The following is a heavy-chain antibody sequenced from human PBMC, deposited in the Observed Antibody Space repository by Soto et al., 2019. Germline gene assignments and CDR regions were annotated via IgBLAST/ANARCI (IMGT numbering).Heavy chain of an antibody. D-gene: IGHD1-7*01. J-gene: IGHJ6*02. CDR3: AKELSPNYAAVYYYYYGMDV. CDR2: ISGSGGST. Sequence: HPGGSLRLSCAASGFTFSSYAMSWVRQAPGKGLEWVSAISGSGGSTYYADSVKGRFTISRDNSKNTLYLQMNSLRAEDTAVYYCAKELSPNYAAVYYYYYGMDVWGQGTTVTVSS. V-gene: IGHV3-23*01. CDR1: GFTFSSYA.